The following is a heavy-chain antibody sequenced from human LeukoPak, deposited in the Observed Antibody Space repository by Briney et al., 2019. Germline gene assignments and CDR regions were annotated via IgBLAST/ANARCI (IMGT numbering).Heavy chain of an antibody. CDR2: ISLNNGNT. CDR1: GYAFDYYG. D-gene: IGHD4-23*01. Sequence: ASVKVSCKASGYAFDYYGITWVRQAPGQGLEWVGWISLNNGNTHYTKYAQKFQGRVTITADKSTSTAYMELSSLRSEDTAVYYCARDDYGGNPGGYWGQGTLVTVSS. CDR3: ARDDYGGNPGGY. V-gene: IGHV1-18*01. J-gene: IGHJ4*02.